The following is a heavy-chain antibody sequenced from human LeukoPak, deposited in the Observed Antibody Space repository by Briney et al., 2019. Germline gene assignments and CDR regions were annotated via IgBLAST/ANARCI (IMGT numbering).Heavy chain of an antibody. CDR3: AKSNGYGLVDI. CDR1: GFTFRSYE. J-gene: IGHJ3*02. V-gene: IGHV3-48*03. D-gene: IGHD3-10*01. Sequence: PGGSLRLSCAASGFTFRSYEMNWVRQAPGKGREWVSYISSSGSTIYYADSVKGRFTITRDNAKNSLYLQMNSLRAEDTAVYYCAKSNGYGLVDIWGQGTMVTVSS. CDR2: ISSSGSTI.